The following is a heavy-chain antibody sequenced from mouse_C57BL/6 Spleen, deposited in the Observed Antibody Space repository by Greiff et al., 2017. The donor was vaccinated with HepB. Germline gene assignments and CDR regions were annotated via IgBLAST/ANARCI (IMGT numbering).Heavy chain of an antibody. CDR1: GFTFSDYY. CDR2: INYDGSST. V-gene: IGHV5-16*01. D-gene: IGHD1-1*01. J-gene: IGHJ2*01. CDR3: ARSSYYYGSSYFDY. Sequence: EVKVVESEGGLVQPGSSMKLSCTASGFTFSDYYMAWVRQVPEKGLEWVAKINYDGSSTYYLDSLKSRFIISRDNAKNILYLQMSSLKSEDTATYYCARSSYYYGSSYFDYWGQGTTLTVSS.